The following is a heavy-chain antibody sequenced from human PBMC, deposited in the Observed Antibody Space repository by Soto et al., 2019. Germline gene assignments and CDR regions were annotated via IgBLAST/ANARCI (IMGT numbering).Heavy chain of an antibody. V-gene: IGHV3-53*04. D-gene: IGHD2-15*01. Sequence: VQLVESGGGLVQPGGSLRLSCAASGFTVSSNYMSWVRQAPGKGLEWVSVIYSGGSTYYADSVKGRFTISIHNSKNTLYLQMNSLRAEDTAVYYCARELVVAAAYDAFDIWGQGTMVTVSS. CDR3: ARELVVAAAYDAFDI. CDR2: IYSGGST. J-gene: IGHJ3*02. CDR1: GFTVSSNY.